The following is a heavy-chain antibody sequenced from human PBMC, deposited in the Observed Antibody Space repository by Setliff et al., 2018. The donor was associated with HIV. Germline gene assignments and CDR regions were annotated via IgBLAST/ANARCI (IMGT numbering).Heavy chain of an antibody. CDR3: ARDRPYSNYRYDAFDI. V-gene: IGHV1-46*01. Sequence: ASVKVSCKASGYTFTSYYMHWVRQAPGQGLEWMGIINPSGGSTSYAQKFQGRVTMTRDTSTSTVYMELSSLRSEDTAVYYCARDRPYSNYRYDAFDIWGQGTMVTVTS. J-gene: IGHJ3*02. CDR2: INPSGGST. CDR1: GYTFTSYY. D-gene: IGHD4-4*01.